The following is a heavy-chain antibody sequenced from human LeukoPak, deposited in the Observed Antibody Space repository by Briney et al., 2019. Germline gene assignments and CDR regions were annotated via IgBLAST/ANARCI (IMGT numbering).Heavy chain of an antibody. D-gene: IGHD4-11*01. V-gene: IGHV3-48*01. J-gene: IGHJ6*03. CDR3: VRGVPKTSYYYYYMDV. CDR1: GLTCSDYS. Sequence: GGSLRLSCAVSGLTCSDYSMNWVRQAPGKGLEWVSYISSSGFTINYADSAKGRFTISRDNAKNSLYLQMNGLRAEDTAVYYCVRGVPKTSYYYYYMDVWGKGTTVTVSS. CDR2: ISSSGFTI.